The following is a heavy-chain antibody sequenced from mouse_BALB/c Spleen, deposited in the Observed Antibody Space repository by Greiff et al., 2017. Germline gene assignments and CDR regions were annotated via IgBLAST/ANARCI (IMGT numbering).Heavy chain of an antibody. Sequence: EVMLVESGGGLVKPEGSLKLSCAASGFTFSSYAMSWVRQTPEKRLEWVASISSGGSTYYPDSVKGRFTISRDNARNILYLQMSSLRSEDTAMYYCARRGYGNYGDAMDYWGRGTSVTVSS. CDR1: GFTFSSYA. CDR2: ISSGGST. CDR3: ARRGYGNYGDAMDY. V-gene: IGHV5-6-5*01. D-gene: IGHD2-10*02. J-gene: IGHJ4*01.